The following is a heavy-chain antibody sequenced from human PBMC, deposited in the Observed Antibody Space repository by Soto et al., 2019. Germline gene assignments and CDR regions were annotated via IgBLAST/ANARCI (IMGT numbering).Heavy chain of an antibody. Sequence: GGSLRLSCAASGFTFITYGMHWVRQAPGKGLEWVAVISYDGSNKYYADSVKGRFTISRDNSKNTLYLQMNSLRAEDTAVYYCAKASDSSGYHVDYWGQGTLVTVSS. CDR1: GFTFITYG. J-gene: IGHJ4*02. V-gene: IGHV3-30*18. D-gene: IGHD3-22*01. CDR3: AKASDSSGYHVDY. CDR2: ISYDGSNK.